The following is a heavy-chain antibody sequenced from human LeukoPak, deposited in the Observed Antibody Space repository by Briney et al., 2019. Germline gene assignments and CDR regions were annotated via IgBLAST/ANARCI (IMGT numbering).Heavy chain of an antibody. CDR3: ARIVLTPPYGMDV. D-gene: IGHD2/OR15-2a*01. V-gene: IGHV3-21*01. CDR1: RFTFSSYS. CDR2: ISFGGGHI. J-gene: IGHJ6*02. Sequence: GGSLRLSCVASRFTFSSYSMTWVRRAPGTGLEWVSSISFGGGHIFYTDSVKGRFTIFRDDSKNSLYLEMNSLRAEDTAVYFCARIVLTPPYGMDVWGQGTLVTVSS.